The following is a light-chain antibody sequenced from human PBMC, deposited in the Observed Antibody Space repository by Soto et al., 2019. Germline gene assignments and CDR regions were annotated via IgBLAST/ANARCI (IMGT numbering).Light chain of an antibody. J-gene: IGLJ2*01. V-gene: IGLV3-1*01. Sequence: SYELTQPPSVSVSPGQTASITCAGDKLGDKYACWYQQKPGPSPGLVIYQDSKRPSGSPERFSGSNSGNTATLTISGTQAMDEADYYCQAWDSSTVVFGGGTKLTVL. CDR3: QAWDSSTVV. CDR2: QDS. CDR1: KLGDKY.